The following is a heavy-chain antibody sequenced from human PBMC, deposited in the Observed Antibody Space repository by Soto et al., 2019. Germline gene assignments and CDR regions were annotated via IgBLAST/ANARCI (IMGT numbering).Heavy chain of an antibody. Sequence: ASVKVSCKASGYTFTSYGISWVRQAPGQGLEWMGWISAYNGNTNYAQKLQGRVTMTTDTSTSTAYMELRSLRSDDTAVYYCARDDYYDSSGYYQVHYYYYYYGMDVWGQGXTVTV. CDR3: ARDDYYDSSGYYQVHYYYYYYGMDV. D-gene: IGHD3-22*01. CDR2: ISAYNGNT. V-gene: IGHV1-18*01. CDR1: GYTFTSYG. J-gene: IGHJ6*02.